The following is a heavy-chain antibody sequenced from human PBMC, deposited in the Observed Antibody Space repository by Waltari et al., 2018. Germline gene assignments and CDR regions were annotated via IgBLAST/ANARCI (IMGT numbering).Heavy chain of an antibody. J-gene: IGHJ3*02. CDR2: INHSGST. Sequence: QVQLQQWGAGLLKPSETLSLTCAVYGGSFSGYYWSWIRQPPGKGLEWIGEINHSGSTNYNPSLKSRVTISVDTSKNQFSLKLSSVTAADTAVYYCARGRGPRVFDIWGQGTMVTVSS. CDR1: GGSFSGYY. V-gene: IGHV4-34*01. CDR3: ARGRGPRVFDI.